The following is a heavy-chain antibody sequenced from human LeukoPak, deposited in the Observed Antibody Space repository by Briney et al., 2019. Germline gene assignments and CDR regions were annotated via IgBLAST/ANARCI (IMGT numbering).Heavy chain of an antibody. CDR2: ISISSNYI. J-gene: IGHJ3*02. CDR1: GFTFSRYS. D-gene: IGHD3-22*01. CDR3: ARRAYYYDSSGYYAFDI. Sequence: PGGSLRLSCAASGFTFSRYSMNWVRQAPGKGLEWVSSISISSNYIYYADSVKGRFTISRDNAKNSLYLQMNSLRAEDTAVYYCARRAYYYDSSGYYAFDIWGQGTMVTVSS. V-gene: IGHV3-21*01.